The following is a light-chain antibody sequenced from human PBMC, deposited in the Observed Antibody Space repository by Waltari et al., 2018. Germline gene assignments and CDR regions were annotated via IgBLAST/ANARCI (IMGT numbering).Light chain of an antibody. Sequence: EIVLTQSPGTLSLSPRERATLSCRASQSVSRALAWYQQKPGQAPRLVIYGASNRATGIPDRFSGSGSGTDFSLTISSLEPEDFAVYYCQHYLRLPATFGQGTKVEIK. CDR1: QSVSRA. CDR2: GAS. J-gene: IGKJ1*01. CDR3: QHYLRLPAT. V-gene: IGKV3-20*01.